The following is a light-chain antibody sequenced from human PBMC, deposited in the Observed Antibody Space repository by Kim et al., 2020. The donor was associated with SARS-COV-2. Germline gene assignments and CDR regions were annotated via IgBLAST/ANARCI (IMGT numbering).Light chain of an antibody. CDR1: HSISSN. V-gene: IGKV3-15*01. Sequence: EIVMTQSPATLSVSPGERATLSCRASHSISSNFAWYQQKPCQAPRLLIYGASARATGIPARFSGSGSGTEFTLTISSLQSEDFAVYYCQQYNNWPRTFGQGTKVDIK. J-gene: IGKJ1*01. CDR2: GAS. CDR3: QQYNNWPRT.